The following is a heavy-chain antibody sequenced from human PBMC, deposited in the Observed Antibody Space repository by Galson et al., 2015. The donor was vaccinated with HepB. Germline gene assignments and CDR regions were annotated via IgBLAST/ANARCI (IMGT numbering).Heavy chain of an antibody. Sequence: SVKVSCKASGYLFTSFGMHWVRQAPGQRPEWIGWIDAGSHNTKYSERLQGRVNIITDTSATTVYMEVTSLTLEDTAIYYCARGSAGQSSTWPFDYWGQGTLITVSS. CDR1: GYLFTSFG. CDR3: ARGSAGQSSTWPFDY. CDR2: IDAGSHNT. D-gene: IGHD6-13*01. J-gene: IGHJ4*02. V-gene: IGHV1-3*01.